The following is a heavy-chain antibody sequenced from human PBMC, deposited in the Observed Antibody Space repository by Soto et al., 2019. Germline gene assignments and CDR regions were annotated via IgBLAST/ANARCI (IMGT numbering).Heavy chain of an antibody. Sequence: EVQLVESGGGLVKPGGSLRLSCAASGFTFTDAWMNWVRQAPGKGLEWVGRIKSKTACGAIDYTTPVEGRVTISRDDSENTLYLQMNSLKTEDTAVYYCATAGGRWGQGTLVTVSS. V-gene: IGHV3-15*07. CDR1: GFTFTDAW. CDR3: ATAGGR. CDR2: IKSKTACGAI. J-gene: IGHJ4*02.